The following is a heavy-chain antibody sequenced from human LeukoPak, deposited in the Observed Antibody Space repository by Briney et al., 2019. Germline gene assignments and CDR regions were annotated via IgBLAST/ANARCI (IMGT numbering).Heavy chain of an antibody. CDR3: AKGVHGSSGLDS. V-gene: IGHV3-23*01. J-gene: IGHJ5*01. CDR1: GFTFSSYA. CDR2: IGGSGGST. Sequence: GGSLRLSCAASGFTFSSYAMRWGRQARGEGVEWGSAIGGSGGSTYYTDSVKGRFTISTDNSKNTLYLQMNSLRAEATAVYYCAKGVHGSSGLDSSGPGTLVTVSS. D-gene: IGHD3-22*01.